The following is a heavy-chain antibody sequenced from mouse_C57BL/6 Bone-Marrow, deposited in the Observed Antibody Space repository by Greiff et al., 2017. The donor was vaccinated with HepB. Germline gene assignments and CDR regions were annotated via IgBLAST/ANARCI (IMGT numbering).Heavy chain of an antibody. CDR1: GFTFSSYA. J-gene: IGHJ2*01. CDR3: ARAGYYYGSSYFDY. Sequence: EVKLVESGGGLVKPGGSLKLSCAASGFTFSSYAMSWVRQTPEKRLEWVATISDGGSYTYYPDNVKGRFTISRDNAKNNLYLQMSHLKSEDTAMDYCARAGYYYGSSYFDYWGQGTTLTVSS. V-gene: IGHV5-4*03. CDR2: ISDGGSYT. D-gene: IGHD1-1*01.